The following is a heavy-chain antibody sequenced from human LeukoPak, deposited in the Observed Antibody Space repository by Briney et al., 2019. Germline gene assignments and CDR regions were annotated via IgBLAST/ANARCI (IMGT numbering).Heavy chain of an antibody. CDR1: GFTFSSYA. Sequence: QTGGSLRLSCAASGFTFSSYAMSWVRQAPGKGLEWVSAISDSGGSTYYADSVKGRFTISRDNSKNTLYLQMNSLRAEDTAVYYCAKDLTGPLSLSYFDYWGQGTLVTVSS. D-gene: IGHD2-8*02. J-gene: IGHJ4*02. V-gene: IGHV3-23*01. CDR3: AKDLTGPLSLSYFDY. CDR2: ISDSGGST.